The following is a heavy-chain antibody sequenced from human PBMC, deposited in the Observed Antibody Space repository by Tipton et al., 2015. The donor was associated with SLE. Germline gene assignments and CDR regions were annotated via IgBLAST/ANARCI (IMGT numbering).Heavy chain of an antibody. Sequence: LRLSCTVSGGSISSYRWSWIRQPPGKGLEWIGYVYYSGSTNYNPSLKSRVTMSIDTSKNQFSLKLRSVTAADTAVYYCARVMHCGDDCYPTPNYYSYNVMDVWGQGTTVIVSS. J-gene: IGHJ6*02. CDR1: GGSISSYR. V-gene: IGHV4-59*01. D-gene: IGHD2-21*01. CDR3: ARVMHCGDDCYPTPNYYSYNVMDV. CDR2: VYYSGST.